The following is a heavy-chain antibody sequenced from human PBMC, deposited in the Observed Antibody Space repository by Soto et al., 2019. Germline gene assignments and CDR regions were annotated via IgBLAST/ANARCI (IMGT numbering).Heavy chain of an antibody. D-gene: IGHD6-6*01. CDR3: ATDSQQLVGDHYFSYGMDV. CDR1: GFTFSSRA. CDR2: ISGSGANT. Sequence: EVQLLESGGGVVKPGESLRLSCAASGFTFSSRAMSWVRQGPGRGLEWVSGISGSGANTYYADFVKGRFTISRDNSKNTLYLQMNSLRSDDTALYYCATDSQQLVGDHYFSYGMDVWGQGTAVTVSS. J-gene: IGHJ6*02. V-gene: IGHV3-23*01.